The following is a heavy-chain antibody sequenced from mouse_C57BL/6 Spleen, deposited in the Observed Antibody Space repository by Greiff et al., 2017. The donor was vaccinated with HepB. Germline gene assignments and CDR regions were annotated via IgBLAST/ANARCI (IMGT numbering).Heavy chain of an antibody. Sequence: EVHLVESGGGLVQPGGSLSLSCAASGFTFTDYYMSWVRQPPGKALEWLGFIRNKANGYTTEYSASVKGRFTISRDNSQSILYLQMNALRAEDSATYYCARYRGSSSYYFDYWGQGTTLTVSS. CDR1: GFTFTDYY. J-gene: IGHJ2*01. D-gene: IGHD1-1*01. V-gene: IGHV7-3*01. CDR3: ARYRGSSSYYFDY. CDR2: IRNKANGYTT.